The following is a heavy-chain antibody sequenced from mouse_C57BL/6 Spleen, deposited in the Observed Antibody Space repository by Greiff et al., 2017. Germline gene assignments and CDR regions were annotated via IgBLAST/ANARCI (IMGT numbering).Heavy chain of an antibody. J-gene: IGHJ2*01. V-gene: IGHV1-55*01. Sequence: QVQLQQPGAELVKPGASVKMSCKASGYTFTSYWITWVKQRPGQGLEWIGDIYPGSGSTNYNEKFKSKATLTVDTSSSTAYLQLSSLTSEDSAVYYCARGLLWYPLDYWGQGTTLTVSS. CDR2: IYPGSGST. D-gene: IGHD2-1*01. CDR3: ARGLLWYPLDY. CDR1: GYTFTSYW.